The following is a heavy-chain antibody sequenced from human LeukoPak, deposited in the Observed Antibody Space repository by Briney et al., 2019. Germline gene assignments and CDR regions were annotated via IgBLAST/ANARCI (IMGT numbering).Heavy chain of an antibody. Sequence: PSGTLSLTCAVYGGSFSGYYWSWIRQPPGKGLEWIGEINHSGSTNYNPSLKSRVTISVDMSKNQFSLKLSSVTAADTAVYYCASQPPIIFYGMDVWGQGTTVTVSS. CDR3: ASQPPIIFYGMDV. J-gene: IGHJ6*02. V-gene: IGHV4-34*01. CDR2: INHSGST. D-gene: IGHD1-14*01. CDR1: GGSFSGYY.